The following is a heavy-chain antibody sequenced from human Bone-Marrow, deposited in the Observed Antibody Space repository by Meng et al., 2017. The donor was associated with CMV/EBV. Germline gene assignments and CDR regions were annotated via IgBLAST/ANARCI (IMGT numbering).Heavy chain of an antibody. CDR2: ISNSGSII. D-gene: IGHD1-1*01. CDR3: ARVFRTGLDS. V-gene: IGHV3-48*03. CDR1: GFTFSSYA. J-gene: IGHJ4*02. Sequence: GGSLRLSCAASGFTFSSYAMSWVRQAPGKGLAWLSFISNSGSIIYYADSVKGRFTVSRDNAKNSLYLQMNSLSAEDTAVYYCARVFRTGLDSWGQGALVTVSS.